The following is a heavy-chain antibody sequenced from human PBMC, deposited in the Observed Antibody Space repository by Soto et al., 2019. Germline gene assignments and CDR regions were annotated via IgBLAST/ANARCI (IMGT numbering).Heavy chain of an antibody. CDR2: IYYSGST. V-gene: IGHV4-59*08. CDR3: ARMGEQTLWFGELLYWWFDP. CDR1: GGCISSYY. D-gene: IGHD3-10*01. J-gene: IGHJ5*02. Sequence: SETLSLTCTVSGGCISSYYWSWIRQPPGKGLEWIGYIYYSGSTNYNPSLKSRVTISVDTSKNQFSLKLSSVTAADTAVYCCARMGEQTLWFGELLYWWFDPWDQGTLVTVS.